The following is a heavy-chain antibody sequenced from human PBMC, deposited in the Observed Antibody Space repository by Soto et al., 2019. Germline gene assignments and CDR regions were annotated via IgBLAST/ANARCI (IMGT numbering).Heavy chain of an antibody. V-gene: IGHV1-69*01. Sequence: QVQLVQSGAEVRKPGSSVKVSCKASGGSFSSFAFSWVRQAPGQGLEGMGGIIPMFGSANYAQEFLGRVTFTADDSTSTAYMEISGLTFEDTAFYYCAVSLYGVVLHYYYRMDVWGPGTSVTVSS. CDR2: IIPMFGSA. CDR3: AVSLYGVVLHYYYRMDV. D-gene: IGHD3-3*01. CDR1: GGSFSSFA. J-gene: IGHJ6*02.